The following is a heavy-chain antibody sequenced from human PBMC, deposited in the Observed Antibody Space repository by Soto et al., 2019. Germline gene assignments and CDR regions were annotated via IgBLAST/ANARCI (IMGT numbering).Heavy chain of an antibody. Sequence: GGSLRLSCAASGFTFSSYGMSWVRQAPGKGLEWVSAVSSSGGTTNYAGSVKGRFTISRDNSKNTLYLQMNSLRAEDTAVYYCAKGVVMITPYYFDYWGQGTLVTVSS. J-gene: IGHJ4*02. D-gene: IGHD3-16*01. CDR3: AKGVVMITPYYFDY. V-gene: IGHV3-23*01. CDR2: VSSSGGTT. CDR1: GFTFSSYG.